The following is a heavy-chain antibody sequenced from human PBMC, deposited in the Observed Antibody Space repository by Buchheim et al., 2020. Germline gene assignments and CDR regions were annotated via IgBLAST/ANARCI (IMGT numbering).Heavy chain of an antibody. Sequence: QVQLQESGPGLVKPSQTLSLTCTVSGGSISSGGYYWSWIRQHPGKGLEWIGYIYYSGSTYYNPSLKSRFTISVDTSKNQFSLKLSSVTAADTAVYYCARLYYDILTGYYRANWFDPWGQGTL. V-gene: IGHV4-31*03. CDR3: ARLYYDILTGYYRANWFDP. J-gene: IGHJ5*02. CDR2: IYYSGST. D-gene: IGHD3-9*01. CDR1: GGSISSGGYY.